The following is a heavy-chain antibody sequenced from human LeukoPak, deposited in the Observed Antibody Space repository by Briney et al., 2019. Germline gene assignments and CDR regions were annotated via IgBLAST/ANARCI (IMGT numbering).Heavy chain of an antibody. CDR2: IYSDGTT. J-gene: IGHJ4*02. CDR3: ARKTAAFDY. D-gene: IGHD6-25*01. Sequence: GGSLRLSCAASAFTVSNNYMNWVRQAPGKGLEWVSIIYSDGTTYYADSVKGRFTISRDNSKNTLYLQMNSLRAEDTAVYYCARKTAAFDYWGQGTLVTLSS. CDR1: AFTVSNNY. V-gene: IGHV3-53*01.